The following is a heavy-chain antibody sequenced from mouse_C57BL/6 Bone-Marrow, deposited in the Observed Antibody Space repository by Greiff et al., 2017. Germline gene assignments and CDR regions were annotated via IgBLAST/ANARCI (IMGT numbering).Heavy chain of an antibody. CDR3: ARGSSGYVWFAY. D-gene: IGHD3-2*02. J-gene: IGHJ3*01. CDR2: ISNLAYSL. V-gene: IGHV5-15*01. Sequence: EVMLVESGGGLVQPGGSLKLSCAASGFTFSDYGMAWVRQAPRKGPEWVAFISNLAYSLYSAETVKGRFTISRENAKKTLYLEMSSLRSEDTAMYDCARGSSGYVWFAYWGQGTLVTVSA. CDR1: GFTFSDYG.